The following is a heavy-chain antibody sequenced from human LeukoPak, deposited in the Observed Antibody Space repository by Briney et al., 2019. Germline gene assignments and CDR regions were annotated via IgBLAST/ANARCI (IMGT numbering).Heavy chain of an antibody. Sequence: ASVKGSCKASGYTFTSYDINWVRQATGQGLEWMGWMNPNSGNTGYAQKFQGRVTMTRDTSISTAYMELSSLRSEDTAVYHCARGRELWFGELSPMDVWGQGTTVTVSS. D-gene: IGHD3-10*01. J-gene: IGHJ6*02. V-gene: IGHV1-8*01. CDR2: MNPNSGNT. CDR1: GYTFTSYD. CDR3: ARGRELWFGELSPMDV.